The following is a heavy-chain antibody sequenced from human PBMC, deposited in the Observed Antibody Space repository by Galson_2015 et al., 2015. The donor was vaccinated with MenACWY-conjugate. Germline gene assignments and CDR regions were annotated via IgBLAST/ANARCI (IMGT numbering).Heavy chain of an antibody. Sequence: LRLSCAASGFTFSSYSMNWVRQAPGKGLAWVSYISSSSSTIYYADSVKGRFTISRDNAKNSLYLQMNSLRAEDTAVYYCARGGRGYSYGLGYWGQGTLVTVSS. V-gene: IGHV3-48*04. CDR3: ARGGRGYSYGLGY. J-gene: IGHJ4*02. D-gene: IGHD5-18*01. CDR1: GFTFSSYS. CDR2: ISSSSSTI.